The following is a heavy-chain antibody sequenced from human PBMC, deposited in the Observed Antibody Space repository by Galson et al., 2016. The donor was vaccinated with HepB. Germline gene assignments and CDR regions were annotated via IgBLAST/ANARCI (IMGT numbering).Heavy chain of an antibody. CDR2: ISANSGDT. CDR3: VRDVRYQFDS. Sequence: SVKVSCKASGYTFTSNGISWVRQAPGQGLEWMGWISANSGDTNYAWKFQGRISMTTDTPTTTAYMDMTRLRSDDTAIYYCVRDVRYQFDSWGQGTLVTVSS. D-gene: IGHD3-9*01. CDR1: GYTFTSNG. J-gene: IGHJ5*01. V-gene: IGHV1-18*01.